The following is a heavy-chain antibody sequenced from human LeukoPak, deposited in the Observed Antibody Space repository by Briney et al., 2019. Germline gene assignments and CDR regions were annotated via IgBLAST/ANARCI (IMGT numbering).Heavy chain of an antibody. V-gene: IGHV1-2*02. CDR1: GYTFTGYY. J-gene: IGHJ4*02. D-gene: IGHD6-13*01. CDR3: ARDLVLISGGDY. CDR2: INTNSGGT. Sequence: ASVKVSCKASGYTFTGYYMHWVRQAPGQGLEWMGWINTNSGGTNYAQKIQARVTMTRDTSISTAYIELSMLRTDETAVYYCARDLVLISGGDYWGQGTLVTVSS.